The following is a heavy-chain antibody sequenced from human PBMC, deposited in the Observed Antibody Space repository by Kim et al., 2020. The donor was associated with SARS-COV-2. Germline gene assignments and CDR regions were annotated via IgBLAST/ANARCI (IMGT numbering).Heavy chain of an antibody. Sequence: NHTPALKSRVTISVDTSKNQFSLKLSSVTAADTAVYYCAREANYGKWFDPWGQGTLVTVSS. CDR3: AREANYGKWFDP. J-gene: IGHJ5*02. V-gene: IGHV4-34*01. D-gene: IGHD4-17*01.